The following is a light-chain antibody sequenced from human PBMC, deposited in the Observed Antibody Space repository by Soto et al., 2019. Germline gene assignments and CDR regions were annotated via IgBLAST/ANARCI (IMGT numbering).Light chain of an antibody. J-gene: IGLJ1*01. V-gene: IGLV1-40*01. CDR3: KFYDSSRGFV. CDR1: SSNIGADYD. Sequence: QSVLTQPPSVSWAPGQRVTFSCIGSSSNIGADYDVHWYQQLPETAPKLLIYSKINRRSGVPGLFSGSKSGASAALAITGLNAEDEADYYCKFYDSSRGFVFGTGNKLTVL. CDR2: SKI.